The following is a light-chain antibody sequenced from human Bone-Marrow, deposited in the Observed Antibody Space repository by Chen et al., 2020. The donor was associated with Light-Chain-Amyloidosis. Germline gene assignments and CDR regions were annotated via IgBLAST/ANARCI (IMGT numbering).Light chain of an antibody. J-gene: IGKJ2*01. CDR1: QSISSY. CDR2: DAS. V-gene: IGKV1-5*01. Sequence: DIQMTQSPSSLSASVGDRVTITCRASQSISSYLNWYQQKPGRAPKLLIYDASRVESGVPSRFSGSGYGTEFSLTISSLQPDDFATYYCQQYDSYSVTFGQGTTVE. CDR3: QQYDSYSVT.